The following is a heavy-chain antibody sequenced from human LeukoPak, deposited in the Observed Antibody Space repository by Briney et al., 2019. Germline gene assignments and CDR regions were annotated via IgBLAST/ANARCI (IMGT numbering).Heavy chain of an antibody. J-gene: IGHJ4*02. CDR1: GGSISSYY. D-gene: IGHD6-19*01. V-gene: IGHV4-59*08. CDR3: ASEYSSGWYGFDY. CDR2: IYYSGST. Sequence: SETLSLTCTVSGGSISSYYWSWIRQPPGKGLEWIGYIYYSGSTNYNPSLKSRVTISVDTSKNQFSLKLSSVTAADTAVYYCASEYSSGWYGFDYWGQGTLVTVSS.